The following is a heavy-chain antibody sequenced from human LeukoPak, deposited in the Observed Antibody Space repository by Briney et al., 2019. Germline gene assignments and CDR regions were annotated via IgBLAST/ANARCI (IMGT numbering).Heavy chain of an antibody. CDR1: GYTFTSHG. J-gene: IGHJ4*02. D-gene: IGHD6-13*01. V-gene: IGHV1-18*01. CDR2: ISANNGNT. CDR3: ARDDVTSWYSGFDY. Sequence: GASVKVSCKASGYTFTSHGLTWVRQAPGQGLEWMGWISANNGNTNYAQKFQDRVTMTTDTSTTTVYMELRSLRSDDTAVYYFARDDVTSWYSGFDYWGQGTLVTVSS.